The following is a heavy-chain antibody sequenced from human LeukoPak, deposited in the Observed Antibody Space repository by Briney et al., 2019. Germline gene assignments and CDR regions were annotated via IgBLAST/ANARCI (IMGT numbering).Heavy chain of an antibody. Sequence: PGGSLRLSCAASGFTFSSYSMNWVRQAPGKGLEWVSYISSSSSTIYYADSVKGRFTISRDNAKNSLYLQMNSLRAEDTAVYYCARDRVYYDFWSGYQAGDYWGQGTLVTVSS. CDR2: ISSSSSTI. J-gene: IGHJ4*02. CDR3: ARDRVYYDFWSGYQAGDY. D-gene: IGHD3-3*01. V-gene: IGHV3-48*01. CDR1: GFTFSSYS.